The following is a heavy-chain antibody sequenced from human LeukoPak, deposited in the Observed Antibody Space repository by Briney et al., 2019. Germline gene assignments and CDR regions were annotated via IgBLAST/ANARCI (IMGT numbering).Heavy chain of an antibody. CDR1: GFTFSDYN. Sequence: GGSLRLSCAASGFTFSDYNMHWVRQAPGKGLDWVAVIWYDGSSKYYADSVKGRFTISRDNSKNTLYLQMNSLRAEDTAVYYCARDRNGNYGRWGFDYWGQGTLVTVSS. CDR3: ARDRNGNYGRWGFDY. D-gene: IGHD4-17*01. CDR2: IWYDGSSK. V-gene: IGHV3-33*08. J-gene: IGHJ4*02.